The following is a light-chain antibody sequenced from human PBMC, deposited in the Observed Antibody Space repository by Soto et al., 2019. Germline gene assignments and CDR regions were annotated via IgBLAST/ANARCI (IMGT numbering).Light chain of an antibody. CDR1: QGLGTN. CDR2: AAS. Sequence: MSQSPSSLSAAVGDRVTITCQARQGLGTNLAWYQQKPGQAPRLLIYAASTRATGVPGRFSGSGSGTEFTLTISSLQSEDFAVYYCQQYNHWPLTFGGGTKVDI. V-gene: IGKV3-15*01. CDR3: QQYNHWPLT. J-gene: IGKJ4*01.